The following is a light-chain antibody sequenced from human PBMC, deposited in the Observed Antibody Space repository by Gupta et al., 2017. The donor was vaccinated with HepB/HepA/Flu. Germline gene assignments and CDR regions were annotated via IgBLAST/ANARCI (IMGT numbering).Light chain of an antibody. J-gene: IGKJ5*01. CDR3: QQYHNWPPL. V-gene: IGKV3-15*01. Sequence: EIVMTQSPATLSVSPGERATLPCRASQSVSSNSAWYQQKPGQAPRLLIYATSTRATGIPARFSGSGSGTEFTLTISSLQSEDFAVYFCQQYHNWPPLFGQGTRLEIK. CDR2: ATS. CDR1: QSVSSN.